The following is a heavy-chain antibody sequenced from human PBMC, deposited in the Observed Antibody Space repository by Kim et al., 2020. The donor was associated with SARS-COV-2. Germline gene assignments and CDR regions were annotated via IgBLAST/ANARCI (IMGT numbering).Heavy chain of an antibody. CDR3: ARASVDEGLRVVADAFDI. CDR1: GFTFSSYG. Sequence: GGSLRLSCAASGFTFSSYGMHWVRQAPGKGLEWVAVIWYDGSNKYYADSVKGRFTISRDNSKNTLYLQMNSLRAEDTAVYYCARASVDEGLRVVADAFDIWGQGTMVTVSS. CDR2: IWYDGSNK. V-gene: IGHV3-33*01. J-gene: IGHJ3*02. D-gene: IGHD2-21*01.